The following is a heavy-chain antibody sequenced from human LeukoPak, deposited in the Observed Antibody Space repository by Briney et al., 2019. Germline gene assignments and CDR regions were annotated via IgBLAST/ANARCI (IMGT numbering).Heavy chain of an antibody. V-gene: IGHV3-30*02. CDR1: GFTFSSYG. Sequence: PGGSLRLSCAASGFTFSSYGMHWVRQAPGKGLEWVAYIQYDGSNEQYADSVKGRFSISRDSSKNILYLQMNTLRAEDTAVYYCARDGELTIFGVVKGYYYMDVWGKGTTVTVSS. CDR3: ARDGELTIFGVVKGYYYMDV. D-gene: IGHD3-3*01. J-gene: IGHJ6*03. CDR2: IQYDGSNE.